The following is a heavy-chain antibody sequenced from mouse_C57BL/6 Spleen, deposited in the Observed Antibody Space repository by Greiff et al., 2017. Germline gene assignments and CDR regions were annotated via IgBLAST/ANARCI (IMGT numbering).Heavy chain of an antibody. D-gene: IGHD1-1*01. CDR2: IYPRSGNT. J-gene: IGHJ2*01. CDR1: GYTFTSYG. CDR3: ARDYYGSRYFDY. V-gene: IGHV1-81*01. Sequence: QVQLKESGAELARPGASVKLSCKASGYTFTSYGISWVKQRTGQGLEWIGEIYPRSGNTYYNEKFKGKATLTADKSSSTAYMELRSLTSEDSAVYFCARDYYGSRYFDYWGQGTTLTVSS.